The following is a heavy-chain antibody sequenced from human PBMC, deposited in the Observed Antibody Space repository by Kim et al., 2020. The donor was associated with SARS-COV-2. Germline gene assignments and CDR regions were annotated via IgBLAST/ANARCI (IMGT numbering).Heavy chain of an antibody. D-gene: IGHD1-26*01. V-gene: IGHV7-4-1*02. CDR2: INTNTGNP. CDR3: ASSGTATIVGATN. Sequence: ASVKVSCKASGYTFTSYAMNWVRQAPGQGLEWMGWINTNTGNPTYAQGFTGRFVFSLDTSVSTAYLQISSLTAEDTAVNYFASSGTATIVGATNWGQGTLVTVSS. J-gene: IGHJ4*02. CDR1: GYTFTSYA.